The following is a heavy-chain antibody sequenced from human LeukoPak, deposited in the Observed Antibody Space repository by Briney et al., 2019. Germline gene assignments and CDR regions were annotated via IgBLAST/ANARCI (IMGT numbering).Heavy chain of an antibody. V-gene: IGHV3-53*01. CDR1: GFTFSSYY. CDR2: IYSGGST. Sequence: PGGSLRLSCAASGFTFSSYYMSWVRQAPGKGLEWVSVIYSGGSTYYADSVKGRFTISRDNSKNTLYLQMNSLRAEDTAVYYCARVSGYYYGSGSYFDYWGQGTLVTVSS. CDR3: ARVSGYYYGSGSYFDY. D-gene: IGHD3-10*01. J-gene: IGHJ4*02.